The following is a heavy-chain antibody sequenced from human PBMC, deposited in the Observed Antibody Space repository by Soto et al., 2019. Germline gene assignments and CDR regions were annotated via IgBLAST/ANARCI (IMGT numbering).Heavy chain of an antibody. Sequence: QVQLVQSGAEVKKPGSSVKVSCKASGGTFSSYAISWVRQAPGQGLEWMGGIIPIFGTANYAQKFQGRVTITAEESTSTAYMELSSLRSEDTAVYYCARNVAAGSLGYYYYGMDVWGQGTTVTVSS. CDR3: ARNVAAGSLGYYYYGMDV. D-gene: IGHD6-13*01. J-gene: IGHJ6*02. CDR2: IIPIFGTA. V-gene: IGHV1-69*01. CDR1: GGTFSSYA.